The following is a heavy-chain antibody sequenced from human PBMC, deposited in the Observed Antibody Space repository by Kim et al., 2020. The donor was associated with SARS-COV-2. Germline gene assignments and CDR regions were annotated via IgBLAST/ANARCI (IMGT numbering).Heavy chain of an antibody. D-gene: IGHD3-10*01. J-gene: IGHJ6*02. CDR1: GFTFSNAW. CDR3: TTLWFGIGYYYGMGV. CDR2: IKSKTDGGTT. Sequence: GGSLRLSCAASGFTFSNAWMSWVRQAPGKGLEWVGRIKSKTDGGTTDYAAPVKGRLTISRDDSKNTLYLQMNSLKTEDTAVYYCTTLWFGIGYYYGMGVWGQGTTVTVSS. V-gene: IGHV3-15*01.